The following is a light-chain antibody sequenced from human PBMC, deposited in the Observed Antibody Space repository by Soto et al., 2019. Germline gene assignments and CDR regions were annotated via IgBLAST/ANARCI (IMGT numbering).Light chain of an antibody. CDR2: KAS. CDR3: HQYGSSPYT. CDR1: QTISSW. V-gene: IGKV1-5*03. J-gene: IGKJ2*01. Sequence: DIQMTQSPSTLSGSVGDRVTITCRASQTISSWLAWYQQKPGKAPKLLIYKASTLKSGVPSRFSGSGSGTEFTLTISSLQPDDFAVYYCHQYGSSPYTFGQGTKVEMK.